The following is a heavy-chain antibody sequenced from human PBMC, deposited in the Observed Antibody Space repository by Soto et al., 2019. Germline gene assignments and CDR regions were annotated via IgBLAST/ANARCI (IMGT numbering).Heavy chain of an antibody. Sequence: EVLLVESGGGLVKPGGSLRLSCAASGFTFSTYSMNWVRQAPGKGLEWVSSINTAIYIYYADSVKGRFTISRDDAKNSLYLQMNSLRDEDTAVYYCAREGGYCNGGGCRYFDYWGQGTLVTVSS. CDR3: AREGGYCNGGGCRYFDY. J-gene: IGHJ4*02. D-gene: IGHD2-15*01. CDR1: GFTFSTYS. V-gene: IGHV3-21*01. CDR2: INTAIYI.